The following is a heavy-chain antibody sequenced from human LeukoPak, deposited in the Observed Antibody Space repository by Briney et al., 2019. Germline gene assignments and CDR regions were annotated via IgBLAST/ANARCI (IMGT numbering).Heavy chain of an antibody. CDR1: GYTFTRYY. J-gene: IGHJ4*02. CDR2: INPSGGTT. CDR3: AREISGGYFDY. V-gene: IGHV1-46*01. Sequence: ASVKVSCKASGYTFTRYYMHWVRQAPGQGPEWMGIINPSGGTTHYAQKFQGRVTMTRDTSTSTVYMDLSSLRSEDTAVYYCAREISGGYFDYWGPGELVTVSS. D-gene: IGHD2-15*01.